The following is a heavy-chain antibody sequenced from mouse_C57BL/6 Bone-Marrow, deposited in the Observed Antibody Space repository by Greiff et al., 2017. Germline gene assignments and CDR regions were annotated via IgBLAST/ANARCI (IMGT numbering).Heavy chain of an antibody. Sequence: QVQLQQPGAELVKPGASVKMSCKASGYTFTSYWITWVKQRPGQGLEWIGDIYPGSGSTNYNEKFKSKATLTVDTSSSTAYLQLSSLASEDSAVYYCARTPYYCGSSYYAKDYWGQGTSVTVSS. CDR2: IYPGSGST. D-gene: IGHD1-1*01. V-gene: IGHV1-55*01. J-gene: IGHJ4*01. CDR3: ARTPYYCGSSYYAKDY. CDR1: GYTFTSYW.